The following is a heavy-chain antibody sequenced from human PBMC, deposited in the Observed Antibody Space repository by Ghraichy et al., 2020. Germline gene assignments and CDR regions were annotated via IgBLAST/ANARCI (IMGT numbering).Heavy chain of an antibody. CDR2: ITSSSSI. CDR3: AGIDYYNSNGYYNY. V-gene: IGHV3-69-1*01. D-gene: IGHD3-22*01. J-gene: IGHJ4*02. CDR1: GFTFSYYS. Sequence: GGSLRLSCAASGFTFSYYSMTWVRQAPGKGLEWVSSITSSSSIYYAGAVKGRFTISRDDAKNSLYLQMDSLRAEDTAIYYCAGIDYYNSNGYYNYWGQGTLVTVSS.